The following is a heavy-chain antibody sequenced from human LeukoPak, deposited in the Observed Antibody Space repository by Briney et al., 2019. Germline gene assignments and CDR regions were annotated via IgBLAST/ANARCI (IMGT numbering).Heavy chain of an antibody. CDR2: ISSSGSTI. V-gene: IGHV3-48*03. Sequence: PGGSLRLSCAASGFTLSSYEMNWVRQAPGKGLEWVSYISSSGSTIYYADSVKGRFTISRDNAKNSLYLQMNSLRAEDTAVYYCARDYSSGWDAFDIWGQGTMVTVSS. CDR3: ARDYSSGWDAFDI. CDR1: GFTLSSYE. J-gene: IGHJ3*02. D-gene: IGHD6-19*01.